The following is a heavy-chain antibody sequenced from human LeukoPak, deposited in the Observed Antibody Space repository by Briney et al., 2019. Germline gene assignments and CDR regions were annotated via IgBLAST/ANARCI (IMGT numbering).Heavy chain of an antibody. CDR3: ARHSSSARGWFDP. Sequence: PSETLSLTCAVSGGSLNSYYWSWIRQPPGKGLEWIGYTYYSGNPNYNPSLKSRVTISVDTSKSQFSLNLISVTAADTAVYYCARHSSSARGWFDPWGQGTLVTVSS. CDR2: TYYSGNP. V-gene: IGHV4-59*08. CDR1: GGSLNSYY. J-gene: IGHJ5*02. D-gene: IGHD6-13*01.